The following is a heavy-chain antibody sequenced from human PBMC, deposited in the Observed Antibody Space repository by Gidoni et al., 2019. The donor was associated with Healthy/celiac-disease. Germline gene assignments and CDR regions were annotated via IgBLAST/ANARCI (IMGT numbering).Heavy chain of an antibody. CDR2: ISSSGSTI. Sequence: EVQLVESGGGLVQPGGSLRLSCAAPGFTFSSYEINWVRQAPGKGLEWVSYISSSGSTIYYADSVKGRFTISRDNAKNSLYLQMNSLRAEDTAVYYCARDSMGGSGWGYYYYGLDVWGQGTTVTVSS. J-gene: IGHJ6*02. CDR1: GFTFSSYE. CDR3: ARDSMGGSGWGYYYYGLDV. D-gene: IGHD6-19*01. V-gene: IGHV3-48*03.